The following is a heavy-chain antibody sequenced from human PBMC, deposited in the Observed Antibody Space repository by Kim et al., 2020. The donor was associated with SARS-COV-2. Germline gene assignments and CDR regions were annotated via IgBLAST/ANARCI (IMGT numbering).Heavy chain of an antibody. J-gene: IGHJ6*02. CDR1: GFTFSSYD. D-gene: IGHD3-9*01. CDR2: IGTAGDT. Sequence: GWSLRLSCAASGFTFSSYDMHWVRQATGKGLEWVSAIGTAGDTYYPGSVKGRFTISRENAKNSLYLQMNSLRAGDTAVYYCARQYPTTILTGSYGMDVWGQGTTVTVSS. CDR3: ARQYPTTILTGSYGMDV. V-gene: IGHV3-13*01.